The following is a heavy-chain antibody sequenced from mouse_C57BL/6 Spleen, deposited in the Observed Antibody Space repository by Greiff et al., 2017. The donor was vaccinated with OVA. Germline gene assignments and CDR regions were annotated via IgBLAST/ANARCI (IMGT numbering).Heavy chain of an antibody. D-gene: IGHD1-1*01. J-gene: IGHJ4*01. CDR3: ARDRGANYYAMDY. V-gene: IGHV5-16*01. CDR1: GFTFSDYY. Sequence: EVQLVESEGGLVQPGRSMKLSCTASGFTFSDYYMAWVRQVPEKGLEWVANINYDGSSTYYLDSLKSRFIISRDNAKNILYLQMSSLKSEDTATYYCARDRGANYYAMDYWGQGTSVTVSS. CDR2: INYDGSST.